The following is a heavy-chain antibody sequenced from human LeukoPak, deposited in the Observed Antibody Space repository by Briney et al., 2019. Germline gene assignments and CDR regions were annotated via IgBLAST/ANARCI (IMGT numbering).Heavy chain of an antibody. CDR2: ISYTGST. CDR1: GGSISSSSYY. J-gene: IGHJ4*02. V-gene: IGHV4-39*01. D-gene: IGHD2-2*01. Sequence: SETLSLTCSVSGGSISSSSYYWGWIRQPPGKGLEWIGSISYTGSTFYNPSLKSRVTVSVDTSKNHFSLELSSVTATDTAVYYCARHARSGCSSPNCYSDYWGQGTLVTVSS. CDR3: ARHARSGCSSPNCYSDY.